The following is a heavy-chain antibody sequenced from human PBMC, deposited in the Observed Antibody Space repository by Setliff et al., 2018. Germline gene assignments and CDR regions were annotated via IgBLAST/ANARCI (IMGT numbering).Heavy chain of an antibody. V-gene: IGHV4-34*01. CDR2: INHSGST. D-gene: IGHD3-10*01. CDR1: GGTFSDYY. J-gene: IGHJ4*02. Sequence: ASETLSLTCAASGGTFSDYYWTWIRQPPGKGLEWIGEINHSGSTNYNPSLKSRVSISVDTSKNQFSLKLSSVTAADTAVYYCARGYLRYDSGTYYTYWGQGTLVTVSS. CDR3: ARGYLRYDSGTYYTY.